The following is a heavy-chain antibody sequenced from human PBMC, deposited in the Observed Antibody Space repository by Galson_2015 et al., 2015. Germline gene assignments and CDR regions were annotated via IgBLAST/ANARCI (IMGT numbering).Heavy chain of an antibody. Sequence: SVKVSCKASGYTFTSYAMHLVRQAPGQRLEWMGWINAGNGNTKYSQKFQGRVTITRDTSASTAYMELSSLRSEDTAVYYCARDPRGGVVVVAAGWFDPWGQGTLVTVSS. CDR2: INAGNGNT. J-gene: IGHJ5*02. D-gene: IGHD2-15*01. CDR1: GYTFTSYA. V-gene: IGHV1-3*01. CDR3: ARDPRGGVVVVAAGWFDP.